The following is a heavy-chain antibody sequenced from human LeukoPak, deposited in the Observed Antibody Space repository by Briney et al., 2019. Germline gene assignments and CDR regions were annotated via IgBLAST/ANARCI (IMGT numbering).Heavy chain of an antibody. J-gene: IGHJ4*02. V-gene: IGHV4-59*01. CDR2: IYYSGST. D-gene: IGHD3-22*01. CDR3: ARYTYYYDSSGYEYYFDY. Sequence: ASXXXXLTCTVSGGSISSYYWSWIRQPPGKGLEWIGYIYYSGSTNYNPSFKTRVTISLATSKTQFSLTLSSVTAADTAVYYCARYTYYYDSSGYEYYFDYWGQGTLVTVSS. CDR1: GGSISSYY.